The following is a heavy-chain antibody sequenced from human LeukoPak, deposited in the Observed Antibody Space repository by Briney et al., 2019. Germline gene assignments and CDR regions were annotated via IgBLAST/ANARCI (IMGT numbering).Heavy chain of an antibody. Sequence: ASVTVSFKASGYTFTSYAMHWVRQAPGQRLEWVGWINAGNGNTKYSQEFQGRVTITRDTSASTAYMELSSLRSEDMAVYYCARLYYGRGFDPWGQGTLVTVSS. D-gene: IGHD3-10*02. CDR2: INAGNGNT. V-gene: IGHV1-3*03. CDR3: ARLYYGRGFDP. J-gene: IGHJ5*02. CDR1: GYTFTSYA.